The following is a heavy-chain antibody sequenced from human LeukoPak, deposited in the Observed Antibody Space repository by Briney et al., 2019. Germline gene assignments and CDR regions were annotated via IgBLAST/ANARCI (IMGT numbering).Heavy chain of an antibody. V-gene: IGHV3-23*01. Sequence: GGSLRLSCAASGLTFKSFTMSWVRQAPGKGLEWVAVSSGNEDSTHYADSVRGRFVISTDNSKNTLFLQMNSLRAEDTAVYYCTKDLMTGFSSGWYFGYWGQGTLVTVSS. D-gene: IGHD6-19*01. J-gene: IGHJ4*02. CDR2: SSGNEDST. CDR3: TKDLMTGFSSGWYFGY. CDR1: GLTFKSFT.